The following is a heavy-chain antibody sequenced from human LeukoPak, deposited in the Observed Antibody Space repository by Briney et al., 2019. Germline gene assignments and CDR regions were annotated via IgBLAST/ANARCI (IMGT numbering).Heavy chain of an antibody. V-gene: IGHV3-30*04. CDR2: ISYDGSNK. J-gene: IGHJ4*02. D-gene: IGHD2-2*01. Sequence: GGSLRLSCAASEFTFSSYAMHWVRQAPGKGLEWVALISYDGSNKDYADSVKGRFTISRDNSKNTLYLQMSSLRGEDTAVYYCARESPKYEVLSSLAYWGQGTLVTVSS. CDR1: EFTFSSYA. CDR3: ARESPKYEVLSSLAY.